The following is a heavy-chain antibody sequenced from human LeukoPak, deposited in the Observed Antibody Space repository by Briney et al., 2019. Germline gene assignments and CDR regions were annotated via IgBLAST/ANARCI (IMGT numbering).Heavy chain of an antibody. CDR1: GYTFSSYG. D-gene: IGHD6-6*01. J-gene: IGHJ3*02. V-gene: IGHV1-18*01. CDR2: ISAYNGNT. CDR3: ARPRMVYSSSQAFDI. Sequence: ASVKVSCKASGYTFSSYGISWVRQAPGQGLEWMGWISAYNGNTNYAQKLQGRVTMTTDTSTSTAYMELRSLRSDDTAVYYCARPRMVYSSSQAFDIWGQGTMVTVSS.